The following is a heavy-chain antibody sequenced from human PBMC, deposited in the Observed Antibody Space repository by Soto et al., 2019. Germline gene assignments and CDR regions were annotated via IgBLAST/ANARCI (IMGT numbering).Heavy chain of an antibody. D-gene: IGHD3-16*01. CDR3: TIRPRGRPQLIRHGRGHV. CDR1: GYPFTGYY. V-gene: IGHV1-2*02. Sequence: ASVKVSCKASGYPFTGYYMHWVRQAPGRRPEWMGWVDPNNAETHYVQKFQGRVTMTADTSISTGYMELTRLASDDTALYYCTIRPRGRPQLIRHGRGHVCGPGPWVTVS. J-gene: IGHJ6*02. CDR2: VDPNNAET.